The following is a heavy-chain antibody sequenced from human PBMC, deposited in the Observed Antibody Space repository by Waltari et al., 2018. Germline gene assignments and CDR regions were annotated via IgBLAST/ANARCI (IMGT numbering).Heavy chain of an antibody. D-gene: IGHD2-15*01. V-gene: IGHV1-69*05. Sequence: QVQLVQSGAEVKKPGSSVKVSCKASGGTFSRYAISWVRQAPGQGLEWMGGIIPIFGTANYAQKFQGRVTITTDESTSTAYMELSSLRSEDTAVYYCARVRKNYWSYYYGMDVWGQGTTVTVSS. CDR1: GGTFSRYA. CDR2: IIPIFGTA. CDR3: ARVRKNYWSYYYGMDV. J-gene: IGHJ6*02.